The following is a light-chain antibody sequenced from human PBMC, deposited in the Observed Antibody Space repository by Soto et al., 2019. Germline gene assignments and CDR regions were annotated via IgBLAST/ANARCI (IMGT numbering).Light chain of an antibody. J-gene: IGKJ1*01. CDR1: QIVSSD. V-gene: IGKV3-15*01. Sequence: EIVLTQSPATLSLSPGERATLSCRASQIVSSDLAWYHQKPGQAPRLLIYGASTRATGIPARFSGSGSGTEFTPTINILQAEDLVVYCCQHNNWWPRTFGQGTKVDIK. CDR3: QHNNWWPRT. CDR2: GAS.